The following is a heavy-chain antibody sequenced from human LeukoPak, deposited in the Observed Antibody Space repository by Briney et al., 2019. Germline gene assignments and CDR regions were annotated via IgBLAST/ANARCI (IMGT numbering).Heavy chain of an antibody. CDR3: AKVNHLRGDFWSGYPDDYYYYGMDV. Sequence: PGGSLRLSCAASGFTFSSYAMSWVRQAPGKGLEWVSAISGSGGSTYYADSVKGRFTISRDNSKNTLYLQMNGLRAEDTAVYYCAKVNHLRGDFWSGYPDDYYYYGMDVWGQGTTVTVSS. CDR2: ISGSGGST. CDR1: GFTFSSYA. D-gene: IGHD3-3*01. V-gene: IGHV3-23*01. J-gene: IGHJ6*02.